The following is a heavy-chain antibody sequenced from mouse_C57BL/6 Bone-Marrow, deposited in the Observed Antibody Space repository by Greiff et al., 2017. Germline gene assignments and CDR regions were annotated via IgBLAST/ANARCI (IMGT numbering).Heavy chain of an antibody. CDR2: ISSGGSYT. V-gene: IGHV5-6*01. Sequence: EVKLMESGGDLVKPGGSLKLSCAASGFTFSSYGMSWVRPTPDKRLEWVATISSGGSYTYYPDSVKGRFTISRDNAKNTLYLQMSSLKSEDTAMYYCARHVTGTYFDVWGTGTTVTVSS. CDR1: GFTFSSYG. D-gene: IGHD4-1*01. J-gene: IGHJ1*03. CDR3: ARHVTGTYFDV.